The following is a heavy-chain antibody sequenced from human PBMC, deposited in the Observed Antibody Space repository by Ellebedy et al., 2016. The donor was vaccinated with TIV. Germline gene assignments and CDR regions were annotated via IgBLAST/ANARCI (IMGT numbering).Heavy chain of an antibody. V-gene: IGHV3-7*03. Sequence: GESLKISCAASGFDLSNYWMNWVRQAPGKGLECVASIREDGNEMQYVDSVKGRFTISRDNAKNSLYLQMNSLRAEDTAVYYCARSLTRHPHWGQGTLVTVSS. CDR3: ARSLTRHPH. D-gene: IGHD4-11*01. CDR2: IREDGNEM. CDR1: GFDLSNYW. J-gene: IGHJ4*02.